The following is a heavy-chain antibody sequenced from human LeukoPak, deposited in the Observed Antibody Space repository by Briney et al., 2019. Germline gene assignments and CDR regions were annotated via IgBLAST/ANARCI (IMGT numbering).Heavy chain of an antibody. J-gene: IGHJ4*02. D-gene: IGHD3-22*01. CDR2: IYYSGGT. CDR1: GYSISSGSYY. Sequence: SETLSLTCAVSGYSISSGSYYWGWIRQHPGKGLEWIGYIYYSGGTYYNPSLKSRVTISIDTSKTQLSLKLTSVTAADTAVYFCARTNIGYYSNFDLWGQGTLVTVSS. CDR3: ARTNIGYYSNFDL. V-gene: IGHV4-31*11.